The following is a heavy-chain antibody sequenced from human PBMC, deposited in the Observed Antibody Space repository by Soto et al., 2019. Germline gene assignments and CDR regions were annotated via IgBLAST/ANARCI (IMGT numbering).Heavy chain of an antibody. V-gene: IGHV3-30-3*01. Sequence: QVQLVESGGGVVQPGRSLRLSCAASGFTFSSYAMHWVRQAPGKGLEWVAVISYDGSNKYYADSVKGRFTISRDNSKNTLYLQMNSLRAEDTAVYYCARVTEDAFDIWGQGTMVTVSS. J-gene: IGHJ3*02. CDR2: ISYDGSNK. CDR3: ARVTEDAFDI. CDR1: GFTFSSYA.